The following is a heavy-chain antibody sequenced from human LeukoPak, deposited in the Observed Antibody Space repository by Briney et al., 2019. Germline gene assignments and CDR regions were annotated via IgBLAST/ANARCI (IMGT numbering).Heavy chain of an antibody. J-gene: IGHJ5*02. V-gene: IGHV5-51*01. CDR2: IDPGDSDT. CDR3: ARLAPIYCSSTSCWFDP. CDR1: GYSFTSYW. Sequence: GESLKISCKGSGYSFTSYWICWVRQMPGKGLECMGIIDPGDSDTRYSSSFEGQVNISADKSISTAYLQWSSLKASDTAMYYCARLAPIYCSSTSCWFDPWGQGTLVNVSS. D-gene: IGHD2-2*01.